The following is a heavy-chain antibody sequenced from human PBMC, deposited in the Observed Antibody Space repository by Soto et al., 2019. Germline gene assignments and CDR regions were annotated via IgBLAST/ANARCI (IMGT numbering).Heavy chain of an antibody. V-gene: IGHV2-5*01. Sequence: GSGPTLVNPTQTLTLTCTFSGFSLSTSGVGVGWIRQPPGKALEWLALIYWNDDKRYSPSLKSRLTITKDTSKNQVVLTMTNMDPVDTATYYCAHSGLSVQSYDSSGYYPDAFDIWGQGTMVTVSS. CDR2: IYWNDDK. CDR1: GFSLSTSGVG. D-gene: IGHD3-22*01. CDR3: AHSGLSVQSYDSSGYYPDAFDI. J-gene: IGHJ3*02.